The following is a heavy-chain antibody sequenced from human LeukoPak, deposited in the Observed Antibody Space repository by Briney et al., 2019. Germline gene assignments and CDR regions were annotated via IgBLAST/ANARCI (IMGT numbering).Heavy chain of an antibody. Sequence: GGSLRLSCAASGFASSSYAMSWVRQAPGKGLEWVSAISASGSSTYYADSVKGRFTMSRDTSKDTLYLQLNSLRAEDTAVYYCAKVRSPLFRGGSYCFHYWGQGPLVTVSS. J-gene: IGHJ4*02. CDR1: GFASSSYA. CDR3: AKVRSPLFRGGSYCFHY. CDR2: ISASGSST. D-gene: IGHD1-26*01. V-gene: IGHV3-23*01.